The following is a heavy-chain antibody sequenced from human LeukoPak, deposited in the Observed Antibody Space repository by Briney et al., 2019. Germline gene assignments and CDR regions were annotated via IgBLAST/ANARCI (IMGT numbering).Heavy chain of an antibody. J-gene: IGHJ3*02. D-gene: IGHD2/OR15-2a*01. Sequence: SVKVSYKASGGTFSSYAISWVRQAPGQGLGWMGGIIPIFGTANYAQQFQGRVTITADESTSTAYMEQSSLRSEDTAVYYCARARSFDFEYCVLAFSAEEVCDAFDIWGQGTMVTVSS. V-gene: IGHV1-69*13. CDR2: IIPIFGTA. CDR1: GGTFSSYA. CDR3: ARARSFDFEYCVLAFSAEEVCDAFDI.